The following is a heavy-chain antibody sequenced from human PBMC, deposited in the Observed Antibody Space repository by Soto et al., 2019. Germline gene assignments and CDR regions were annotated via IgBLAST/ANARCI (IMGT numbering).Heavy chain of an antibody. CDR1: GGSINSNNW. CDR3: ARVAVAGTRFDY. CDR2: IYHSGST. D-gene: IGHD6-19*01. V-gene: IGHV4-4*02. J-gene: IGHJ4*02. Sequence: PSEILSLTCAVSGGSINSNNWWSWVRQPPGKGLEWIGEIYHSGSTNYNPSLKSRVTISVDKSKNQFSLKLSSVTAADTAVYYCARVAVAGTRFDYWGQGTLVTVSS.